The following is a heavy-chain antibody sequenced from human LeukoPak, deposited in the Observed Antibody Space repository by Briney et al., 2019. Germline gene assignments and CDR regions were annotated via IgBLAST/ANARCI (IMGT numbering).Heavy chain of an antibody. CDR3: ARLRKYSSGWYYGF. CDR1: GYGFTTSW. J-gene: IGHJ4*02. V-gene: IGHV5-51*01. Sequence: PGESLKISCKGSGYGFTTSWIGWVRQIPGKGLEWMGIIYPGDSDTTYSPSFQGQVTISVDKSISTAYLQWSSLKASDTAMYYCARLRKYSSGWYYGFWGQGTLVLVSS. CDR2: IYPGDSDT. D-gene: IGHD6-19*01.